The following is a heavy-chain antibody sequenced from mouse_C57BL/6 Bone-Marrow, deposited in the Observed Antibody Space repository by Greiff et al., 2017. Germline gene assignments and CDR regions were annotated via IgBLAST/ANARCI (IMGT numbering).Heavy chain of an antibody. CDR3: VWSAWFAY. CDR2: IYPRSGNT. V-gene: IGHV1-81*01. J-gene: IGHJ3*01. Sequence: QVQLQQSGAELARPGASVKLSCKASGYTFTSYGISWVKQRTGQGLEWIGEIYPRSGNTYYNEKFKGKATLTADKSSSTAYMELLSLTSEDSAVYFCVWSAWFAYWGQGTLVTVSA. D-gene: IGHD1-1*02. CDR1: GYTFTSYG.